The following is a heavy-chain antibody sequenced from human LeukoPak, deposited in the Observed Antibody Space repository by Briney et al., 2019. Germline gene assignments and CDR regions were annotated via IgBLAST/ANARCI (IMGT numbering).Heavy chain of an antibody. CDR2: ISSSGSTI. Sequence: PGGSLRLSCAAAGFTFSSFEMIWVRQAPGKGLEWASYISSSGSTIYYAEYVKGRFTISRDNAKNSLDLQMNSLRAEDTAVYYCARGTNGAIDYWGQGTLVTVSS. V-gene: IGHV3-48*03. CDR3: ARGTNGAIDY. D-gene: IGHD2-8*01. J-gene: IGHJ4*02. CDR1: GFTFSSFE.